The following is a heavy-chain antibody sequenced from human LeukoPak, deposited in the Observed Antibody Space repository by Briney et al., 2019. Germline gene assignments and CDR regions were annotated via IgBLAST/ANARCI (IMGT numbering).Heavy chain of an antibody. CDR1: GYSFTSYW. CDR2: IYPGDSDT. V-gene: IGHV5-51*04. D-gene: IGHD3-16*01. J-gene: IGHJ4*02. Sequence: GESLKISCQGSGYSFTSYWIGWVRQMPGKGLEWMGVIYPGDSDTRYSPSFQAQLTISADKPISTAHLQGSSLKPAHTAIYYCAEANLGTYGGNDFWGQGTLVTVSS. CDR3: AEANLGTYGGNDF.